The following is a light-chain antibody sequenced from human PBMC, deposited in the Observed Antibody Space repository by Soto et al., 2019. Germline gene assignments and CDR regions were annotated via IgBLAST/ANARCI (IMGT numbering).Light chain of an antibody. V-gene: IGLV2-8*01. CDR3: SSFAGNYWV. CDR2: EVS. J-gene: IGLJ3*02. Sequence: QSALTQPPSASGSPGQSVTISCTGTSSDVGAYSHVCWYQQHPGKVPKLIIYEVSERPSGVPDRFSGSKSGNTASLTVSGLQAEDEADYYCSSFAGNYWVFGGGTKLNVL. CDR1: SSDVGAYSH.